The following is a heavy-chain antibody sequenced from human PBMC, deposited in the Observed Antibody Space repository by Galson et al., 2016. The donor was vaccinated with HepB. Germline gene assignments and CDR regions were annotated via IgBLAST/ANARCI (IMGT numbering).Heavy chain of an antibody. J-gene: IGHJ4*02. V-gene: IGHV3-23*01. CDR3: AKDILWWSFDY. D-gene: IGHD2-8*02. CDR2: ISDDGGNT. CDR1: GFSLRTYA. Sequence: SLRLSCAASGFSLRTYAMSWVRQAPGRGLEWVSGISDDGGNTYYADSVQGRFSISRDISKNTLYLQMNSLRAEDTATYYCAKDILWWSFDYWDQGTLVTVSS.